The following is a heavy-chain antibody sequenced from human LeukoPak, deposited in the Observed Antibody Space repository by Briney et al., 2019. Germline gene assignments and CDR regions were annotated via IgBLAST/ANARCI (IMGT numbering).Heavy chain of an antibody. D-gene: IGHD3-22*01. J-gene: IGHJ4*02. CDR2: IKEDGSEK. Sequence: GGSLRLSCAASGFTFSSYSMNWVRQAPGKGLEWVANIKEDGSEKYYVGSVKGRFTISRDNAKNSLSLQVNSLRAEDTAVYYCARSRSGYYEDYWGQGTLVTVSS. CDR1: GFTFSSYS. V-gene: IGHV3-7*01. CDR3: ARSRSGYYEDY.